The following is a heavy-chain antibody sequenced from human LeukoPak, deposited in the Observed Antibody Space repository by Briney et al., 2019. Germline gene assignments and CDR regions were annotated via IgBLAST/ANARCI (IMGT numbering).Heavy chain of an antibody. D-gene: IGHD3-22*01. V-gene: IGHV1-18*01. CDR2: ISAYNGNT. Sequence: ASVKVSCKASGYTFTSYGISWVRQAPGQGLEWMGWISAYNGNTNYAQKLQGRVTMTTDTSTSTAYMELRSLRSDDTAVYYCARHTRYYDSSGYLPFDYWGQGTLVTVSS. CDR3: ARHTRYYDSSGYLPFDY. CDR1: GYTFTSYG. J-gene: IGHJ4*02.